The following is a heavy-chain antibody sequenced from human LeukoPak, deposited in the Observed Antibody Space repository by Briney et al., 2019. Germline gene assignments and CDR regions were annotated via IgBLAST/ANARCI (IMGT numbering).Heavy chain of an antibody. Sequence: GGSLRLSCAASGFTFSSYSMNWVRQAPGKGLGWVSYISSSSSTIYYADSVKGRFTISRDNAKNSLYLQMNSLRAEDTAVYYCAREPPYDSSGYYGDYWGQGTLVTVSS. CDR2: ISSSSSTI. J-gene: IGHJ4*02. V-gene: IGHV3-48*01. CDR1: GFTFSSYS. D-gene: IGHD3-22*01. CDR3: AREPPYDSSGYYGDY.